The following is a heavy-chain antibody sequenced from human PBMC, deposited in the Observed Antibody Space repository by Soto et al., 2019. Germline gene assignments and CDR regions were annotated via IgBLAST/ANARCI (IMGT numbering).Heavy chain of an antibody. V-gene: IGHV4-39*01. J-gene: IGHJ4*02. D-gene: IGHD1-26*01. CDR3: ARGVVGATAPDY. CDR1: GGSINSNTYY. Sequence: SETLSLTCTVSGGSINSNTYYWGWIRQPPGKGLEWIGSIYYSGSTYYNPSLKSRVTISVDTSKNQFSLRLSSVTAADTSVYFCARGVVGATAPDYWGQGTLVTVSS. CDR2: IYYSGST.